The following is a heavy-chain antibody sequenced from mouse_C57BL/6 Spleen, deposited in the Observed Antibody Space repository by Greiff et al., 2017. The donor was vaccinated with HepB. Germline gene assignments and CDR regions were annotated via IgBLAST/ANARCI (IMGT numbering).Heavy chain of an antibody. Sequence: ESGPGLVKPSQSLSLTCSVTGYSITSGYYWNWIRQFPGNKLEWMGYISYDGSNNYNPSLKNRISITRDTSKNQFFLKLNSVTTEDTATYYCARRNWDGYFDVWGTGTTVTVSS. CDR3: ARRNWDGYFDV. D-gene: IGHD4-1*01. CDR2: ISYDGSN. CDR1: GYSITSGYY. V-gene: IGHV3-6*01. J-gene: IGHJ1*03.